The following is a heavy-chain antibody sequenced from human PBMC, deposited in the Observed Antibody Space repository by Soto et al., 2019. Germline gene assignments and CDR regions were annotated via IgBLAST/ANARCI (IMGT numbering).Heavy chain of an antibody. J-gene: IGHJ5*02. Sequence: GASVKVSCKTSGYPFATYVISWVRQAPGQGREWMGWISPYNGNTKYAENFQGRATMTTDTSTSTAYMELRSLRSDDTGVYYCAREKTRSGFDPWGQGTLVTVSS. CDR3: AREKTRSGFDP. V-gene: IGHV1-18*04. CDR1: GYPFATYV. D-gene: IGHD3-3*01. CDR2: ISPYNGNT.